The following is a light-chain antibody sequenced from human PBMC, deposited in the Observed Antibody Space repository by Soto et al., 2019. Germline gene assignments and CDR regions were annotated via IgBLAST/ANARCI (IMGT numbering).Light chain of an antibody. V-gene: IGKV1-39*01. Sequence: DIRMTQSPSSLSASVGDRVTITCRSSQSISNYLNWYQQKPGKAPELLVYATSTLQTGVPSRFSGSGSGTDFTLTISSLQPEDSATYYCQQSYSIPCTFGPGTKVDIK. CDR3: QQSYSIPCT. J-gene: IGKJ3*01. CDR1: QSISNY. CDR2: ATS.